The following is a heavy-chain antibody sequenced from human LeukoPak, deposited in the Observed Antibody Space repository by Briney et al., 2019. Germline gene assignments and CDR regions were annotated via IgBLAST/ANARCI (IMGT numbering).Heavy chain of an antibody. V-gene: IGHV3-23*01. CDR3: AKGWSGSSGWYCFDY. D-gene: IGHD6-19*01. CDR1: GFTFSTSD. J-gene: IGHJ4*02. CDR2: ISGSGGST. Sequence: GGSLRLSCATSGFTFSTSDMNWVRQTPGKGLEWVSAISGSGGSTYYADSVKGRFTISRDNSKNTLYLQMNSLRAEDTAVYYCAKGWSGSSGWYCFDYWGQGTLVTVSS.